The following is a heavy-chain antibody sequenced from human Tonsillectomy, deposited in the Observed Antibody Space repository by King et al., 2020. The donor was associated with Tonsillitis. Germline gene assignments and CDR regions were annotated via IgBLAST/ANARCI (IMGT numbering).Heavy chain of an antibody. Sequence: QLVQSGGGVVQPGRSLRLSCAASGFTFSRYAMHWVRQAPGKGLEWVAVIAFDGSNEYYADSVKGRFTISRDISKNTLYLQMNSLRAEDTAIYYCARGRYGDDVKGAYYGMDVWGQGTTVTVSS. CDR2: IAFDGSNE. V-gene: IGHV3-30*04. J-gene: IGHJ6*02. D-gene: IGHD4-17*01. CDR1: GFTFSRYA. CDR3: ARGRYGDDVKGAYYGMDV.